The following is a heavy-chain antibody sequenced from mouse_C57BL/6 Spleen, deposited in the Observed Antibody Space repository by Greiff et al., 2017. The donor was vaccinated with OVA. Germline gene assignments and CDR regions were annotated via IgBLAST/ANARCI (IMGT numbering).Heavy chain of an antibody. CDR3: AKTAQATFYYFDY. D-gene: IGHD3-2*02. J-gene: IGHJ2*01. CDR2: IYPSDSET. CDR1: GYTFTSYW. V-gene: IGHV1-61*01. Sequence: VQLQQPGAELVRPGSSVKLSCKASGYTFTSYWMDWVKQRPGQGLEWIGNIYPSDSETHYNQKFKDKATLTVDKSSSTAYMQLSSLTSEDSAVYYCAKTAQATFYYFDYWGQGTTLTVSS.